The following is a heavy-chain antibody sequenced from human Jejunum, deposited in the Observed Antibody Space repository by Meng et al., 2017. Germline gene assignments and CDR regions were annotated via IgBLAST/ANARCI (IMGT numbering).Heavy chain of an antibody. CDR3: ARERAGYYYDY. CDR2: IIGSGNNI. Sequence: LVESAVGLVQPGGSSGRSCAASGFTFSPYPKDWVRQAPGKGLEWVSSIIGSGNNIYYADSVKGRFTISRDNAKSSLYLQMNSLRDEDTAVYYCARERAGYYYDYWGQGTLVTVSS. J-gene: IGHJ4*02. D-gene: IGHD3-9*01. CDR1: GFTFSPYP. V-gene: IGHV3-21*01.